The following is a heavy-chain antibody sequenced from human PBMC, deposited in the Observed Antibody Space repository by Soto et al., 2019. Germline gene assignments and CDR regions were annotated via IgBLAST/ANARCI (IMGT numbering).Heavy chain of an antibody. V-gene: IGHV4-30-4*01. CDR2: ISYSGST. J-gene: IGHJ4*02. D-gene: IGHD2-15*01. CDR3: ARSLRRGPPFDY. Sequence: SETLSLTCTVSGGSISSGGYYWSWIRQHPGTGLEWIGHISYSGSTYYNTSLKSRVTISVDTSRNQFPLKLSSVTAADTAVYYCARSLRRGPPFDYWCQGPLVTVSS. CDR1: GGSISSGGYY.